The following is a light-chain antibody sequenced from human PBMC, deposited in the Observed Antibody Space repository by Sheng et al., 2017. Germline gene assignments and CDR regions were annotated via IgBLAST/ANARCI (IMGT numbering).Light chain of an antibody. CDR2: GAS. Sequence: IVLTQSPGTLSVSPGERVTLSCRASERISGNYLAWYQQKPGQTPRLLINGASTRATGIPDRFSGSGSGTDFTLTITRLEPEDFVVYYCQQYGGPYTFGQGTKLEI. J-gene: IGKJ2*01. CDR1: ERISGNY. V-gene: IGKV3-20*01. CDR3: QQYGGPYT.